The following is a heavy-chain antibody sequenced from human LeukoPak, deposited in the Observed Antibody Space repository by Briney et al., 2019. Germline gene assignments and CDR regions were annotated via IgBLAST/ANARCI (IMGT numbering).Heavy chain of an antibody. J-gene: IGHJ4*02. CDR3: ARAVVSGSYYLDY. D-gene: IGHD1-26*01. CDR1: GGTFSSYA. Sequence: SVKVSCKASGGTFSSYAISWVRQAPGQGLEWMGRIIPIFGTANYAQKFQGRVTITTDESTSTAYMELSSLRSEDTAVYYCARAVVSGSYYLDYWGQGILVTVSS. V-gene: IGHV1-69*05. CDR2: IIPIFGTA.